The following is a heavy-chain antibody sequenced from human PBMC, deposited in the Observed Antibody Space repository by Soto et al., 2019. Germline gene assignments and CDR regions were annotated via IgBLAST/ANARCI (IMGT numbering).Heavy chain of an antibody. V-gene: IGHV3-48*01. J-gene: IGHJ6*03. CDR2: ISSSRSTI. CDR3: ARDGKCSSTSCYAGSSYYYYYYYMDV. CDR1: GFNFSSHS. Sequence: GGSLRLSCAASGFNFSSHSMNWVRQAQGKRLEWVSYISSSRSTIYYADSVKGRFTISRDNAKNSLYLQMNSLRAEDTAVYYCARDGKCSSTSCYAGSSYYYYYYYMDVWGKGTTVTVSS. D-gene: IGHD2-2*03.